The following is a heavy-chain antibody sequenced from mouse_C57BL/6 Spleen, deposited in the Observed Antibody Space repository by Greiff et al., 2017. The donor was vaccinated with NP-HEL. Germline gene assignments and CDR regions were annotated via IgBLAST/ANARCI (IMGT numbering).Heavy chain of an antibody. J-gene: IGHJ2*01. D-gene: IGHD2-3*01. CDR3: AIYDGYVY. CDR2: INPNNGGT. CDR1: GYTFTDYY. Sequence: SGPELVKPGASVKISCKASGYTFTDYYMNWVKQSHGKSLEWIGDINPNNGGTSYNQKFKGKATLTVDKSSSTAYMELRSLTSEDSAVYYCAIYDGYVYWGQGTTLTVSS. V-gene: IGHV1-26*01.